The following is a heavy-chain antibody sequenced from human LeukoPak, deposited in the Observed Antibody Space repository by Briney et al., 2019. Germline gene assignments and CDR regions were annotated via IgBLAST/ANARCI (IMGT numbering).Heavy chain of an antibody. D-gene: IGHD4-23*01. V-gene: IGHV3-21*01. CDR3: ARDFGDYGGNFPFDY. CDR1: GFTFSSYS. J-gene: IGHJ4*02. Sequence: GGSLRLSCAASGFTFSSYSMNWVRQAPGKGLEWVSSISSSSSYIYYADSVKGRFTISRDSAKNSLYLQMNSLRAEDTAVYYCARDFGDYGGNFPFDYWGQGTLVTVSS. CDR2: ISSSSSYI.